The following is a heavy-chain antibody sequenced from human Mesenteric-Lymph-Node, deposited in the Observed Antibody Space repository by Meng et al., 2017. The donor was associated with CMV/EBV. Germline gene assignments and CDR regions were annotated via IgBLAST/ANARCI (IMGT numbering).Heavy chain of an antibody. V-gene: IGHV1-2*06. CDR1: GYTFSDYY. CDR3: GRGQQTFDP. Sequence: QVQLVQSGTEVKKPGASVRVSCKASGYTFSDYYIYWVRQAPGQGLEWMGRINPNTGNTNYAEKFQGRVTMTRDTSINTAYMELSSLTSDDTAVYYCGRGQQTFDPWGQGTLVTVSS. CDR2: INPNTGNT. D-gene: IGHD1-1*01. J-gene: IGHJ5*02.